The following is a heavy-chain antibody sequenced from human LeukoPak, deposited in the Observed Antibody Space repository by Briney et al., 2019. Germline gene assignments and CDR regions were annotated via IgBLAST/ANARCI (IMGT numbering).Heavy chain of an antibody. D-gene: IGHD4-23*01. CDR2: INHSGST. V-gene: IGHV4-34*01. J-gene: IGHJ6*03. CDR1: GGSFSGYY. Sequence: PSETLSLTCAVYGGSFSGYYWSWIRQPPGKGLEWIGEINHSGSTNYNPSLKSRVTISVDTPKNQFSLKLSSVTAADTAVYYCARGSNSMSYYYYYMDVWGKGTTVTVSS. CDR3: ARGSNSMSYYYYYMDV.